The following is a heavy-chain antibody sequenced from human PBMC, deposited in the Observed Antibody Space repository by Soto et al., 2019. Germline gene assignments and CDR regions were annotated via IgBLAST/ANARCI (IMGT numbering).Heavy chain of an antibody. D-gene: IGHD3-16*02. J-gene: IGHJ5*02. V-gene: IGHV4-31*03. Sequence: QVQLQESGPGLVKPSQTLSLTCTVSGGSISRGGYYWSWIRQHPGKGLGWIGYIYYSGSTYYNPSLKSRVTISVDTSKNQFSLKLSSVTAADTAVYYCARGLITFGGVIVKGWFDPWGQGTLVTVSS. CDR2: IYYSGST. CDR1: GGSISRGGYY. CDR3: ARGLITFGGVIVKGWFDP.